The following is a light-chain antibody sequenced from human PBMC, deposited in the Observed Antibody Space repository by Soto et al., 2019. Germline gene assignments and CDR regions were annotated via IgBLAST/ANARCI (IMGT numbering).Light chain of an antibody. V-gene: IGKV1-5*03. Sequence: DIQMTQSPSTLSASVGDSVTITCRATQSIDSWLAWYQQKSGKAPELLIYTTSILESGVPSRFSGSGSGTEFTLTISGLQPDDFATYYCQQYHTWWTFGQGTKVDIK. CDR2: TTS. CDR1: QSIDSW. CDR3: QQYHTWWT. J-gene: IGKJ1*01.